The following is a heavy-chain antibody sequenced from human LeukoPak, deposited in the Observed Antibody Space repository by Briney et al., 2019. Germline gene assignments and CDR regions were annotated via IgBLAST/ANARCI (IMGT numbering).Heavy chain of an antibody. CDR2: VRYDESTK. CDR3: AKDVPAAYFDY. D-gene: IGHD2-2*01. V-gene: IGHV3-30*02. J-gene: IGHJ4*02. CDR1: GFTFSNYG. Sequence: GGSLRLSCAASGFTFSNYGMHWVRQAPGKGLEWVAFVRYDESTKFYADSVKGRFTISRDDSKTTLYLQMNSLRAEDTAVYYCAKDVPAAYFDYWGQGTLVTVSS.